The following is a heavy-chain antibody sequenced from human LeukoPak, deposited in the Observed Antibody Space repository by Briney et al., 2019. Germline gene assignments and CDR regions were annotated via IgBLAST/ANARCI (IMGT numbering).Heavy chain of an antibody. CDR1: GFTFSSYA. D-gene: IGHD2-21*01. Sequence: GGSLRLSCAASGFTFSSYAMHWVRQAPGKGLEWVAVISYDGSNKYYADSVKGRFTTSRDNSKNTLYLQMNSLRAEDTAVYYCARNSAPPDYWGQGTLVTVSS. J-gene: IGHJ4*02. V-gene: IGHV3-30-3*01. CDR2: ISYDGSNK. CDR3: ARNSAPPDY.